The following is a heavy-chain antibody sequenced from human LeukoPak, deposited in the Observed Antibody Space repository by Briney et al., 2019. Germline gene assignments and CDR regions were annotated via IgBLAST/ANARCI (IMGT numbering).Heavy chain of an antibody. Sequence: PGGSLRLSCAASGFTFSSYAMHWVRQAPGKGLEWVAVISYDGSNKYYADSVKGRLTISRDNSKNTLYLQMNSLRAEDTAVYYCASGSGSYYRIDYWGQGTLVTVSS. V-gene: IGHV3-30*04. CDR2: ISYDGSNK. CDR3: ASGSGSYYRIDY. CDR1: GFTFSSYA. D-gene: IGHD3-10*01. J-gene: IGHJ4*02.